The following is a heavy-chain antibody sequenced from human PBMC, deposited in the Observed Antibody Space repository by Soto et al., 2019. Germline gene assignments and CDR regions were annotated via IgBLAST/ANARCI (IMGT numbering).Heavy chain of an antibody. Sequence: PSETLSLTCDVSSDSITYGYYCDWIRQPPGKGLEWIGSIFHSGTTYYNPSLKSRLTISMDTSKTQFSLKLTSVTAADTAVYYCARRGSRSTSALPSYDYWRQGILVTVCS. D-gene: IGHD1-26*01. V-gene: IGHV4-38-2*01. J-gene: IGHJ4*02. CDR3: ARRGSRSTSALPSYDY. CDR1: SDSITYGYY. CDR2: IFHSGTT.